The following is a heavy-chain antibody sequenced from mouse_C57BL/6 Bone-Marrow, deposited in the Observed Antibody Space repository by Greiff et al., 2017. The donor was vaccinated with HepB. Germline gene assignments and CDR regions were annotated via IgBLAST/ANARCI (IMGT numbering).Heavy chain of an antibody. CDR3: ARVGYYSGWFAY. V-gene: IGHV1-64*01. J-gene: IGHJ3*01. D-gene: IGHD2-3*01. Sequence: QVQLQQSGAELVKPGASVKLSCKASGYTFTSYWMHWVKQRPGQGLEWIGMIHPNSGSTNYNEKFKSKATLTVDKSSSTAYMQLSSLTSEDSAVYYCARVGYYSGWFAYWGQGTLVTVSA. CDR2: IHPNSGST. CDR1: GYTFTSYW.